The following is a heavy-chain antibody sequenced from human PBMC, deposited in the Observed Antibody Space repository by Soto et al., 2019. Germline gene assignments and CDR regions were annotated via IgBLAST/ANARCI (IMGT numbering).Heavy chain of an antibody. Sequence: GGSLRLSCAASGFTFTSYGLHWVRQAPGKGLEWVAGISYDGSKKYFADSVKGRFTISKDNPRSTLFLDMNSLRGEDTAVYYCARDIRISVSWYYIDYWGQGTLVTVSS. CDR2: ISYDGSKK. V-gene: IGHV3-30*03. J-gene: IGHJ4*02. CDR1: GFTFTSYG. D-gene: IGHD6-13*01. CDR3: ARDIRISVSWYYIDY.